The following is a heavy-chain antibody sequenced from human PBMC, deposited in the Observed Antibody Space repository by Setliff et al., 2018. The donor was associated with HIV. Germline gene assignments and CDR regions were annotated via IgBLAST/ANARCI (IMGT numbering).Heavy chain of an antibody. D-gene: IGHD3-16*01. V-gene: IGHV4-61*09. CDR3: ARRTFGSGRIDP. Sequence: SSETLSLTCSVSSDSISSGSYYWSWIRLPAGKGLEWIGQIHTSGSTNYNPSLKSRLTISIDTSKNQFSLKLNSVTDTDTAVYYCARRTFGSGRIDPWGQGTLVTVSS. CDR1: SDSISSGSYY. CDR2: IHTSGST. J-gene: IGHJ5*02.